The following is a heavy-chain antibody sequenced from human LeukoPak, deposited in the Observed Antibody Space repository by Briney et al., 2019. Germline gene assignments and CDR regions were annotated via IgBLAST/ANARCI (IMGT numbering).Heavy chain of an antibody. D-gene: IGHD3-9*01. CDR1: GGSFSGYY. V-gene: IGHV4-34*01. CDR3: ARLHEYYDILTGYTELYYFDY. CDR2: INHSGST. J-gene: IGHJ4*02. Sequence: PSETLSLTCAVYGGSFSGYYWSWIRQPPGEGLEWIGEINHSGSTNYNPSLKSRVTISVDTSKNQFSLKLSSVTAADTAVYYCARLHEYYDILTGYTELYYFDYWGQGTLVTVSS.